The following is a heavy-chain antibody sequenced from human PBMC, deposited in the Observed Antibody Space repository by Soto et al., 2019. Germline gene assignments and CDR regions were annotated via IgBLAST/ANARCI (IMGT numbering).Heavy chain of an antibody. CDR2: ISSSSSTI. D-gene: IGHD5-18*01. Sequence: EVQLVESGGGLVQPGGSLRLSCAASGFTFSSYSMNWVRQAPGKGLEWVSYISSSSSTIYYADSVKGRFTISRDNAKNSLYLQMNSLRDEETAVYYCASLLGGYSYGPRYYYYGMDVWGQGTTVTVSS. J-gene: IGHJ6*02. V-gene: IGHV3-48*02. CDR1: GFTFSSYS. CDR3: ASLLGGYSYGPRYYYYGMDV.